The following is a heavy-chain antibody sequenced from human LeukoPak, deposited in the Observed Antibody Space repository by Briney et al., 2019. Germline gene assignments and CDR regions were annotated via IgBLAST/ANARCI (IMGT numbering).Heavy chain of an antibody. J-gene: IGHJ6*02. CDR2: IYYSGST. Sequence: SETLSLTCTVSGVSISSYYWSWIRQPPGKGLEWIGYIYYSGSTNYNPSLKSRVTISVDTSKNQFSLKLSSVTAADTAVYYCASSIVPTSMDVWGQGTTVTVSS. CDR1: GVSISSYY. V-gene: IGHV4-59*01. CDR3: ASSIVPTSMDV. D-gene: IGHD2-8*01.